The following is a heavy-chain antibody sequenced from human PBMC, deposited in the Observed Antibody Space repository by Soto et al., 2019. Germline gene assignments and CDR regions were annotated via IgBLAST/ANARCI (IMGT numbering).Heavy chain of an antibody. J-gene: IGHJ4*02. D-gene: IGHD1-1*01. V-gene: IGHV3-30*18. CDR1: GFTFSTYG. Sequence: QVQLVESGGGVVQPGRSLRLSCAASGFTFSTYGMHWVRQAPGKGLVWVAVISYDGNNKYYADSVKGRFTISRDNSKNPLYLQMSSLRAEDTAVYYCAKSVYNWNDGFFDYWGQGTLVTVSS. CDR2: ISYDGNNK. CDR3: AKSVYNWNDGFFDY.